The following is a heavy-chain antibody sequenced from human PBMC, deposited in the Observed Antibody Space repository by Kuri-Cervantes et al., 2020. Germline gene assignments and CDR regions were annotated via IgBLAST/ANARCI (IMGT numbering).Heavy chain of an antibody. D-gene: IGHD1-1*01. CDR3: ARGRYNDYWRAFDF. J-gene: IGHJ3*01. Sequence: GSLRLSCAASGFTFSSYAMHWIRQSPGKGLEWIGEINHSGSTNYKLSLESRVTMSTDTSRNQFSLKLRSVTAADTALYYCARGRYNDYWRAFDFWGQGTMVTVSS. CDR2: INHSGST. V-gene: IGHV4-34*01. CDR1: GFTFSSYA.